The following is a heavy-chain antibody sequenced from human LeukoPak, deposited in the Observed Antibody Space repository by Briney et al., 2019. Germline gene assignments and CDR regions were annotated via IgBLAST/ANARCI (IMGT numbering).Heavy chain of an antibody. CDR3: ARTYCGGDCYSSRGWFDP. J-gene: IGHJ5*02. CDR1: GGTFNNYT. V-gene: IGHV1-69*06. D-gene: IGHD2-21*02. Sequence: SVKVSCKASGGTFNNYTISWVRQAPGHGLEWMGGIIPIFATANYAQRFQGKVTITADKSTSTAYMELSSLRSEDTAVYYCARTYCGGDCYSSRGWFDPWGQGTLVTVSS. CDR2: IIPIFATA.